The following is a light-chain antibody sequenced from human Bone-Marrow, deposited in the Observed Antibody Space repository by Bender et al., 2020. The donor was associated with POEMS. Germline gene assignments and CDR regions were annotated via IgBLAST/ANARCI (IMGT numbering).Light chain of an antibody. CDR3: ATWDDSLNGWV. Sequence: QSVLTQPPSASGTLGQRVTISCSGSSSKFGSYPVNWYRQLPGAAPKLVIFNNSQRPSGVPDRFSGSNSGTSASLAISGLLSDDEADFYCATWDDSLNGWVFGGGTKLTVL. J-gene: IGLJ3*02. CDR1: SSKFGSYP. CDR2: NNS. V-gene: IGLV1-44*01.